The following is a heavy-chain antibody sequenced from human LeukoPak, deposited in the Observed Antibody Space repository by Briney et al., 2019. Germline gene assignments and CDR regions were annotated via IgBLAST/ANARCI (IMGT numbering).Heavy chain of an antibody. D-gene: IGHD4-17*01. CDR2: INPSGGST. CDR3: ARVVVGDIAAFDI. CDR1: GYTFTSYY. V-gene: IGHV1-46*01. Sequence: ASVKVSCKASGYTFTSYYMHWVRQAPGQGLEWMGIINPSGGSTSYAQKSQGRVTMTRDTSTSTVYMELSTLRSEDTAVYYCARVVVGDIAAFDIWGQGTMVTVSS. J-gene: IGHJ3*02.